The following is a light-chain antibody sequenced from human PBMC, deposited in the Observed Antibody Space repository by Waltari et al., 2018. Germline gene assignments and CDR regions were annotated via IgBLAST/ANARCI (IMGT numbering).Light chain of an antibody. CDR2: DAY. Sequence: EIEMTQSPATLSVSPGERATLSCRASQSVCSKLAWYQQKPGQAPRLLIYDAYTRATGIPARFSGSGSGTEFTLTISSLQSDDFAVYHCLQYSHWPPWTFGQGTKVEIK. J-gene: IGKJ1*01. CDR3: LQYSHWPPWT. CDR1: QSVCSK. V-gene: IGKV3-15*01.